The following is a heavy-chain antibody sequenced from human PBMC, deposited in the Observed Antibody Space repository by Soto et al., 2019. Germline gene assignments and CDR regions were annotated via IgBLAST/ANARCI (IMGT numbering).Heavy chain of an antibody. CDR2: IYHSGST. V-gene: IGHV4-30-2*01. CDR3: ARGTTTVTTLDY. J-gene: IGHJ4*02. D-gene: IGHD4-4*01. Sequence: QLQLPESGSGLVKPSQTLSLTCAVSGGSISSGGYSWSWIRQPPGKGLEWIGYIYHSGSTYYNPSLKSRVTISVERSKHQFSLKLSSVTAADTAVYYCARGTTTVTTLDYWGQGTLVTVSS. CDR1: GGSISSGGYS.